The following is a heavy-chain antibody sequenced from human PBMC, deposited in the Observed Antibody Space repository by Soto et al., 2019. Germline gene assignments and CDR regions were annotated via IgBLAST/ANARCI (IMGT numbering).Heavy chain of an antibody. V-gene: IGHV3-15*01. CDR3: TRRKEFFVRFYYYAMDV. Sequence: GGSLRLSCAASGFSFSNAYMTWVRQAPGKGLEWVGHFKTITNGETTDYAAPVKGRFTISRDDSNNTLYLQMNSLKTEDTAVYYCTRRKEFFVRFYYYAMDVWGQGTTVTVSS. CDR2: FKTITNGETT. J-gene: IGHJ6*02. D-gene: IGHD3-3*01. CDR1: GFSFSNAY.